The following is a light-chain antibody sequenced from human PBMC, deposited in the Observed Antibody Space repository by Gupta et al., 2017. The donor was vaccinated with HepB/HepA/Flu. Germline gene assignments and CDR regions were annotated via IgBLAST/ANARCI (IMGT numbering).Light chain of an antibody. CDR2: GAS. CDR3: QQYGSSPRT. V-gene: IGKV3-20*01. J-gene: IGKJ1*01. CDR1: QSVSSSY. Sequence: EIVLTQSPSTLSLSPGERATLSCRASQSVSSSYLAWYQEKPGQAPRLLIYGASSRATGIPDRFRGSGSGTDFTLTISRLEPEDFAVYYCQQYGSSPRTFGQGTKVEIK.